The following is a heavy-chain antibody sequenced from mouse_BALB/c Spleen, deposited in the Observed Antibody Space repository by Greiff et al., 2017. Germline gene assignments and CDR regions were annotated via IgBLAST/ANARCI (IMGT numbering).Heavy chain of an antibody. CDR2: INPGSGGT. CDR3: ARGCDYDGYYLDY. V-gene: IGHV1-54*01. CDR1: GYAFTNYL. Sequence: VQVVESGAELVRPGTSVKVSCKASGYAFTNYLIEWVKQRPGQGLEWIGVINPGSGGTNYNEKFKGKATLTADKSSSTAYMQLSSLTSDDSAVYFCARGCDYDGYYLDYWGQGTTLTVSS. J-gene: IGHJ2*01. D-gene: IGHD2-4*01.